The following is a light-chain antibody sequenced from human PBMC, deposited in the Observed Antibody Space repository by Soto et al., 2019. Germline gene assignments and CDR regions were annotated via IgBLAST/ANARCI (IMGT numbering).Light chain of an antibody. J-gene: IGLJ2*01. CDR3: QSFDSSLSASV. Sequence: QSVLTQPPSVSGAPGQRVTNSCTGSSSNIGAGYNVHWYQQLPGTAPKLLIYGNNNRPSGVPDRFSGSKSGTSASLVITGLQAEDEADYYCQSFDSSLSASVFGGGTKLTVL. CDR2: GNN. CDR1: SSNIGAGYN. V-gene: IGLV1-40*01.